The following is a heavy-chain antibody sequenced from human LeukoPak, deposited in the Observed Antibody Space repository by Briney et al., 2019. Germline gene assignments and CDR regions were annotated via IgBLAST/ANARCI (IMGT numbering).Heavy chain of an antibody. CDR3: AREEEYYYDSSGYCNY. Sequence: ASVTVSCKASGYTFTGYYMHWVRQAPGQGLEWMGWINPNSGGTNYAQKFQGRVTMTRDTSISTAYMELSRLRSDDTAVYYCAREEEYYYDSSGYCNYWGQGTLVTVSS. CDR1: GYTFTGYY. J-gene: IGHJ4*02. V-gene: IGHV1-2*02. D-gene: IGHD3-22*01. CDR2: INPNSGGT.